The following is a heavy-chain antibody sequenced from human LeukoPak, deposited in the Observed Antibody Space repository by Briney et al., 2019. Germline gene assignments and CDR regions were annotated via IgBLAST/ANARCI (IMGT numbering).Heavy chain of an antibody. D-gene: IGHD1-1*01. J-gene: IGHJ4*02. CDR2: INHSGST. V-gene: IGHV4-34*01. CDR1: GGSFSGYY. Sequence: PSETLSLTCAVYGGSFSGYYWSWIRQPPGKGLEWIGEINHSGSTNYNPSLKSRVTISVDTSKNQFSLKLSSVTAADTAVYYCARGPKARNDFGYWGQGTLVTVSS. CDR3: ARGPKARNDFGY.